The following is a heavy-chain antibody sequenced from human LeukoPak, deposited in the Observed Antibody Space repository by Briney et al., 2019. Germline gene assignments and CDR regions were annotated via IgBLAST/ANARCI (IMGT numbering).Heavy chain of an antibody. V-gene: IGHV1-2*02. CDR2: INPNSGGT. J-gene: IGHJ4*02. CDR3: ARGDCSSTSCYSVY. D-gene: IGHD2-2*02. Sequence: VPVSCKASGYTFTSYYMHWVRPPAGRGLEWVGWINPNSGGTNYAQKFQGRVTMTRDTSISTAYMELSRLRSDDTAVYYCARGDCSSTSCYSVYWGQGTLVTVSS. CDR1: GYTFTSYY.